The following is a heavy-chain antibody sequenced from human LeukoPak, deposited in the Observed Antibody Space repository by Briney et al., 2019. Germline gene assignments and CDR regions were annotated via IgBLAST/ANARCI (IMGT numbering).Heavy chain of an antibody. J-gene: IGHJ4*02. Sequence: GRSLRLSCAAPGFTFSRSAVHWVRQAPGKGLEWVAVISYDGRNKYYADSVKGRFTISRDNSKNTLYLQMNSLRAEDTAVYYCAKKTPGYGDLYYFDYWSQGTLVTVSS. CDR1: GFTFSRSA. D-gene: IGHD4-17*01. V-gene: IGHV3-30*04. CDR3: AKKTPGYGDLYYFDY. CDR2: ISYDGRNK.